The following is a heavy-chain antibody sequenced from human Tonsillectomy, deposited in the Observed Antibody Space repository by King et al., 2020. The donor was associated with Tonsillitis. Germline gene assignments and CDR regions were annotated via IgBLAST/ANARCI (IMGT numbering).Heavy chain of an antibody. D-gene: IGHD4-17*01. CDR3: ARDRENYGDYVGYFDS. Sequence: VQLVESGGDVVQPGRSLRLSCAASGFTFSIYAMHWVRQAPGKGLEWGAVISYDGSDKYYADSVKGRFTISRDNYKNTLYLQMNSLRAEDTAVYYCARDRENYGDYVGYFDSWGQGTLVTVSS. CDR1: GFTFSIYA. CDR2: ISYDGSDK. V-gene: IGHV3-30-3*01. J-gene: IGHJ4*02.